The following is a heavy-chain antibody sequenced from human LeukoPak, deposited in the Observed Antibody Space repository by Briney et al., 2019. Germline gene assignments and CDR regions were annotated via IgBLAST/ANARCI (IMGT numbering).Heavy chain of an antibody. J-gene: IGHJ4*02. CDR1: GFTFSSYG. D-gene: IGHD4-17*01. Sequence: PGGSLRLSCAASGFTFSSYGMHWVRQAPGKGLEWVAFIRYDGSNKYYADSVKGRFTTSRDNSKNTLYLQMNSLRAEDTAVYYCAKGPYGDYYFDYWGQGTLVTVSS. V-gene: IGHV3-30*02. CDR3: AKGPYGDYYFDY. CDR2: IRYDGSNK.